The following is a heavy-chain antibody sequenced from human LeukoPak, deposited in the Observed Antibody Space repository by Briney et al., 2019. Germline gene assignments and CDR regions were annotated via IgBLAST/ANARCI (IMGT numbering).Heavy chain of an antibody. V-gene: IGHV4-59*01. CDR2: IYYSGST. D-gene: IGHD2-21*01. CDR3: ARGGTAVIAPYAFDI. CDR1: GGSISSYD. J-gene: IGHJ3*02. Sequence: PAETLSLTCTASGGSISSYDWSWVRQPPGKGLEWVGYIYYSGSTNYNASVKRGGSMSVDTSKKPFSLKLSSLTAADTAVYYCARGGTAVIAPYAFDIWGQGTMVTVSS.